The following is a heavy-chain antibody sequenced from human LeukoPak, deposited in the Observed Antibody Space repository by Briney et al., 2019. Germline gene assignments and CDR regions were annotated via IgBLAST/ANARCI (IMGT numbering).Heavy chain of an antibody. Sequence: GGSLRLSCEASGFTFSNYGMHWVRQAPGKGLEWVSSISSSSSYIYYADSVKGRFTISRDNAKNSLYLQMNSLRAEDTAVYYCARAAAAGTFDYWGQGTLVTVSS. CDR2: ISSSSSYI. J-gene: IGHJ4*02. V-gene: IGHV3-21*01. CDR1: GFTFSNYG. D-gene: IGHD6-13*01. CDR3: ARAAAAGTFDY.